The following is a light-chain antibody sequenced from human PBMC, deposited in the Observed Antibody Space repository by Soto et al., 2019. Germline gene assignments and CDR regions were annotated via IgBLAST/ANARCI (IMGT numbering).Light chain of an antibody. V-gene: IGLV2-14*01. J-gene: IGLJ1*01. CDR1: SNDVGAYNR. CDR3: FTFTGVSTPYV. Sequence: QSALTQPASVSGSPGQSITISCTGTSNDVGAYNRVSWYQQPPGKAPKLMIYEVTNRPSGVSNRFSGSKSGNTASLTISGLQAEDEGDYYCFTFTGVSTPYVFGTGTKLTVL. CDR2: EVT.